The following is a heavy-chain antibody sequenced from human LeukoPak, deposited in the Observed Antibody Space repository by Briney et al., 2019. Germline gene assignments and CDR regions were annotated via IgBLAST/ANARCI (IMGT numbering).Heavy chain of an antibody. CDR2: INPNSVGT. D-gene: IGHD5-18*01. Sequence: ASVRVSCKASGYTFTGYDMHWVRQAPGQGLEWMGRINPNSVGTNYAQKFHGRVTMTRDTSISTAYMELSRLRSDDTAVYYCARAKIQLWLDYWGQGTLVTVSS. J-gene: IGHJ4*02. CDR3: ARAKIQLWLDY. CDR1: GYTFTGYD. V-gene: IGHV1-2*06.